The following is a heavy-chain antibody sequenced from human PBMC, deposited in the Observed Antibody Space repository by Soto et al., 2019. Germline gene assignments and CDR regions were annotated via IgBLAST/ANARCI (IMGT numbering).Heavy chain of an antibody. CDR3: AKTLYDFWSDYRSSTMDV. CDR1: GFTFSSYG. V-gene: IGHV3-30*18. D-gene: IGHD3-3*01. J-gene: IGHJ6*02. CDR2: TSYDGRNK. Sequence: QVQLVESGGRVVEPGRPLRLSCAASGFTFSSYGMHWVHQAPGKGLEWVTFTSYDGRNKDYADSVKGRFTISRDNSRNTLYLQMDSLRPEDTAVYFCAKTLYDFWSDYRSSTMDVWGQGTTVTVSS.